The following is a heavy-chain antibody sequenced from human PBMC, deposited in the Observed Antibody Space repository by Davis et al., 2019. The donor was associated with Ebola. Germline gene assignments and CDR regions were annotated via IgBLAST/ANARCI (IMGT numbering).Heavy chain of an antibody. V-gene: IGHV3-7*01. CDR1: GFTFSSYW. CDR2: IKQDGSEK. CDR3: ARARSPVAATPLYYFDY. J-gene: IGHJ4*02. Sequence: GESLKISCAASGFTFSSYWMSWVRQAPGKGLEWVANIKQDGSEKYYVDSVKGRFTISRDNAKNSLYLQMNSLRAEDTAVYYCARARSPVAATPLYYFDYWGQGTLVTVSS. D-gene: IGHD2-15*01.